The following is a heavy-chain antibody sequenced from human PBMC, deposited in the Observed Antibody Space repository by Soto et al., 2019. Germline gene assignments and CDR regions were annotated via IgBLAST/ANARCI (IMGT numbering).Heavy chain of an antibody. V-gene: IGHV3-9*01. Sequence: DVQLVESGGGLVQPGRSLRLSCAASGFTFDDYAMHWVRQAPGKGLEWVSGISWNSGSIGYADSVKGRFTISRDNAKNSLYLQMNSLRAEDTALYYCAKDQDPEGHYYYGMDVWGQGTTVTVSS. CDR2: ISWNSGSI. J-gene: IGHJ6*02. CDR3: AKDQDPEGHYYYGMDV. CDR1: GFTFDDYA.